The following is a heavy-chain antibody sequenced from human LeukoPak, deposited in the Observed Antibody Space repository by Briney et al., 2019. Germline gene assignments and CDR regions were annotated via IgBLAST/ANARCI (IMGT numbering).Heavy chain of an antibody. D-gene: IGHD3-22*01. CDR1: GYTLTELS. V-gene: IGHV1-24*01. CDR2: FDPEDGET. Sequence: ASVKVSCKVSGYTLTELSMHWVRQAPGKGLEWMGGFDPEDGETIYVQKFQGRVTMTEDTSTDTAYMELSSLRSEDTAVYYCATDRDYYDSSGYSPFDPWGQGTLVTVSS. J-gene: IGHJ5*02. CDR3: ATDRDYYDSSGYSPFDP.